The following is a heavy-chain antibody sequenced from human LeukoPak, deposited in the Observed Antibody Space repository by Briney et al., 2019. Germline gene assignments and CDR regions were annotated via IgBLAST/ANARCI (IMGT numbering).Heavy chain of an antibody. CDR3: ARRGGTPRGRVVVISHFDY. D-gene: IGHD3-22*01. CDR2: IYYSGST. Sequence: GSLRLSCAASGFTVSSNYMSWVRQHPGKGLEWIGYIYYSGSTYYNPSLQSRVTISVDTSKNRFSMKLSSVTAADTAVYYGARRGGTPRGRVVVISHFDYWGQGTLVTVSS. V-gene: IGHV4-59*02. J-gene: IGHJ4*02. CDR1: GFTVSSNY.